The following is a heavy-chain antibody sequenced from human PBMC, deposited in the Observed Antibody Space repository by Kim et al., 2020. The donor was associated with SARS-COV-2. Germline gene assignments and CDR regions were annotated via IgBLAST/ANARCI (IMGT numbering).Heavy chain of an antibody. CDR1: GGTFSSYA. V-gene: IGHV1-69*13. Sequence: SVKVSCKASGGTFSSYAISWVRQAPGQGLEWMGGIIPIFGTANYAQKFQGRVTITADESTSTAYMELSSLRSKDTAVYYCARDPGGYDPKFDYWGQGTLGTVSS. CDR2: IIPIFGTA. D-gene: IGHD5-12*01. CDR3: ARDPGGYDPKFDY. J-gene: IGHJ4*02.